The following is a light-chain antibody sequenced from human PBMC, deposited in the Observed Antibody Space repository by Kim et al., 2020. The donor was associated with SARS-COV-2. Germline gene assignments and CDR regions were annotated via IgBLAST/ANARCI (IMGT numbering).Light chain of an antibody. CDR1: LAISHY. Sequence: DIQMTQSPSSLSASVGDSVTITCRASLAISHYLAWFQQKPGQAPKSLIYAASNLQSGVPSKFSGSGSGTDFTLTISSLQPEDFATYYCQQYKSYPWTFGQGTKVDIK. CDR2: AAS. J-gene: IGKJ1*01. V-gene: IGKV1-16*02. CDR3: QQYKSYPWT.